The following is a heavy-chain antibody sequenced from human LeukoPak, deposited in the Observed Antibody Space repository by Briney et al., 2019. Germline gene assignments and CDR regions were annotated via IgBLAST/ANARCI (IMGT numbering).Heavy chain of an antibody. CDR3: ARSLSAFDI. CDR1: GFTVSSNY. J-gene: IGHJ3*02. Sequence: GGSLRLSCVASGFTVSSNYMSWVRQTPGKGLEWVSLIYSGGSTYYADSVKGRFTFSRDNSKNTLYLQMNSLRAEDTAVYYCARSLSAFDIWGQGTMVTVSS. V-gene: IGHV3-66*02. CDR2: IYSGGST.